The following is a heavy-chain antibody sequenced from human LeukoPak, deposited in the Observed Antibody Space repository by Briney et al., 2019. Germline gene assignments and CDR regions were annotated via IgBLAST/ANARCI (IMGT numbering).Heavy chain of an antibody. D-gene: IGHD2-15*01. CDR1: TFDDYA. Sequence: TFDDYAMHWVRQAPGKGLEWIGYIYHSGSTYYNPSLKSRVTISVDRSKNQFSLKLSSVTAADTAVYYCARGANCSGGSCSGTRWFDPWGQGTLVTVSP. CDR3: ARGANCSGGSCSGTRWFDP. J-gene: IGHJ5*02. V-gene: IGHV4-30-2*01. CDR2: IYHSGST.